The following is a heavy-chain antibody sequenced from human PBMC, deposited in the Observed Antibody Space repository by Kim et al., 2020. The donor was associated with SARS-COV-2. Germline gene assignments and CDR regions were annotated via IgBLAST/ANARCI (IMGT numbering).Heavy chain of an antibody. CDR3: ARIRGPYCSGGSCYSPSAYLIY. J-gene: IGHJ4*02. D-gene: IGHD2-15*01. CDR1: GYTFTSYA. V-gene: IGHV1-3*01. CDR2: INAGNGNT. Sequence: ASVKVSCKASGYTFTSYAMHWVRQAPGQRLEWMGWINAGNGNTKYSQKFQGRVTITRDTSANTAYMELSSLRSADTAVYYCARIRGPYCSGGSCYSPSAYLIYWGQGTLVTVSS.